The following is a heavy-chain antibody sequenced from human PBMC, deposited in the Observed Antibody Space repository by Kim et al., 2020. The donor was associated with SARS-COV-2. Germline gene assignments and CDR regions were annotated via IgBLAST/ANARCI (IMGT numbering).Heavy chain of an antibody. CDR1: GFTFSDYY. V-gene: IGHV3-11*06. D-gene: IGHD4-17*01. CDR3: ARAGGARANDYGDYLEGQKSEYYFDY. CDR2: ISSSSSYT. Sequence: GGSLRLSCAASGFTFSDYYMSWIRQAPGKGLEWVSYISSSSSYTNYADSVKGRFTISRDNAKNSLYLQMNSLRAEDMAVYYCARAGGARANDYGDYLEGQKSEYYFDYWGQGTLVTVSS. J-gene: IGHJ4*02.